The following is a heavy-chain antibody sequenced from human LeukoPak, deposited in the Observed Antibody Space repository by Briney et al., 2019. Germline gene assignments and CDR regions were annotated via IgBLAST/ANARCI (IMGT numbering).Heavy chain of an antibody. CDR3: AKGYITMISQYYFDY. CDR1: GFTFSNYW. Sequence: GGSLRLSCVAYGFTFSNYWMTWVRQAPGKEPEWVANIKQDGSEIFYVDSVKGRFTISRDNAKNSLYLQMNNLRVEDTAVYYCAKGYITMISQYYFDYWGQGTLVTVSS. V-gene: IGHV3-7*01. D-gene: IGHD3-22*01. J-gene: IGHJ4*02. CDR2: IKQDGSEI.